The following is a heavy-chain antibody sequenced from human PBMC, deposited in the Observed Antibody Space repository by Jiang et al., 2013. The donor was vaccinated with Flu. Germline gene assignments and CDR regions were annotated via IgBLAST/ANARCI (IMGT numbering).Heavy chain of an antibody. Sequence: GSGLVKPSETLSLTCTVSGGSISSYYWSWIRQPPGKGLEWIGYIYYSGSTNYNPSLKSRVTISVDTSKNQFSLKLSSVTAADTAVYYCARAQQLARLFDYWGQGTLVTVSS. D-gene: IGHD6-6*01. V-gene: IGHV4-59*01. J-gene: IGHJ4*02. CDR3: ARAQQLARLFDY. CDR2: IYYSGST. CDR1: GGSISSYY.